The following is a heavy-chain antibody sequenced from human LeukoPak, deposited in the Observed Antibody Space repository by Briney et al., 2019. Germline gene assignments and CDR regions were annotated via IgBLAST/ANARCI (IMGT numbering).Heavy chain of an antibody. Sequence: GGSLRLSCAASGFTFSNAWMSWVRQAPGKGLEWVGRIKSKTDGGTTDYAAPVKGRFTISRDDSKNTLYLQMNSLKTEDTAVCYCTTDRVSSAGRVYWGQGTLVTVSS. D-gene: IGHD6-19*01. J-gene: IGHJ4*02. CDR2: IKSKTDGGTT. CDR3: TTDRVSSAGRVY. CDR1: GFTFSNAW. V-gene: IGHV3-15*01.